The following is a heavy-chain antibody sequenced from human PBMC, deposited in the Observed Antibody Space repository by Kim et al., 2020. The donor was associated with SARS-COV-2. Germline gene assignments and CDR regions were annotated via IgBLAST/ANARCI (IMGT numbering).Heavy chain of an antibody. CDR1: GGSISSSSYY. Sequence: SETLSLTCTVSGGSISSSSYYWGWIRQPPGKGLEWIGSIYYSGSTYYNPSLKSRVTISVDTSKNQFSLKLSSVTAADTAVYYCARVVGTGYSSSWYYYGMDVWGQGTTVTVSS. J-gene: IGHJ6*02. CDR3: ARVVGTGYSSSWYYYGMDV. D-gene: IGHD6-13*01. CDR2: IYYSGST. V-gene: IGHV4-39*07.